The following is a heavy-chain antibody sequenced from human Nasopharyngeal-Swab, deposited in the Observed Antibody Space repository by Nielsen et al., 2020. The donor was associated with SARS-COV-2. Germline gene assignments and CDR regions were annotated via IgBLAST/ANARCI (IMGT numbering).Heavy chain of an antibody. CDR1: GFTFSDYY. Sequence: GGSLRLSCAASGFTFSDYYMSWIRQAPGKGPEWVSYITSRTSYTKYADSVKGRFTISRDDARNSLYLQMNNLRVEDTAVYYCVRNEIWGQGTLVTVS. J-gene: IGHJ4*02. CDR2: ITSRTSYT. V-gene: IGHV3-11*03. CDR3: VRNEI.